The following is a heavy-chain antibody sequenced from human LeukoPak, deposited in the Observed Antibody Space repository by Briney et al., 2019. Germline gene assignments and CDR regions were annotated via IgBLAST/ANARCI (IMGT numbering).Heavy chain of an antibody. CDR2: IKQDSSER. J-gene: IGHJ4*02. D-gene: IGHD6-6*01. Sequence: GGSLRLSCVVSGFTFSNFWMTWVRQAPGKGLEWVANIKQDSSERNYVDSVKGRFTISRDNAKNSLYLQLSAPRAEDTAVYYCARVLDNSSSKYQAIAYWGQGTLVTVSS. V-gene: IGHV3-7*01. CDR3: ARVLDNSSSKYQAIAY. CDR1: GFTFSNFW.